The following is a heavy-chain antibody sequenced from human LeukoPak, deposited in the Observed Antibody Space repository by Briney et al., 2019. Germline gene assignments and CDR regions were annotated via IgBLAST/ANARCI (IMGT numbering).Heavy chain of an antibody. Sequence: PGGSLRLSCAASGFTFSSYNMNWVRQAPGKGLEWVSSITTSSDHMYYIDSVRGRFTISRDNAKNSLYLHMNNLRAEDTAVYYCARDPYSGGYYNYYYYMDVWGQGTTVTVSS. CDR3: ARDPYSGGYYNYYYYMDV. D-gene: IGHD1-26*01. J-gene: IGHJ6*03. CDR2: ITTSSDHM. V-gene: IGHV3-21*01. CDR1: GFTFSSYN.